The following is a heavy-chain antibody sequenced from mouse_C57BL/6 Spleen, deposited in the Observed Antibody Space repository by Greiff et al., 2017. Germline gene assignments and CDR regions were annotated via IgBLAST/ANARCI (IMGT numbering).Heavy chain of an antibody. CDR2: ISGGGGNT. CDR3: ARDSSGPYYFDY. V-gene: IGHV5-9*01. D-gene: IGHD3-2*02. J-gene: IGHJ2*01. Sequence: EVMLVESGGGLVKPGGSLKLSCAASGFTFSSYTMSWVRQTPEKRLEWVATISGGGGNTYYPDSVKGRFTISRDNAKNTLYLQMSSLRSEDTALYYCARDSSGPYYFDYWGQGTTLTVSS. CDR1: GFTFSSYT.